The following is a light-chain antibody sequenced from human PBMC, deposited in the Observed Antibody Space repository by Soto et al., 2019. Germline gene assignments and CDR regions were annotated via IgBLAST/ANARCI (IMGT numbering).Light chain of an antibody. Sequence: DIQMTQSPSTLSASVGDRVTITCRASQSIGTWLAWYQQKPGKAPKLLIYDASTLESGVPSRFSGSGSGTEFTLTISRLEPEDFAVYYCQQYGSSPSITFGQGTRLEIK. V-gene: IGKV1-5*01. J-gene: IGKJ5*01. CDR1: QSIGTW. CDR3: QQYGSSPSIT. CDR2: DAS.